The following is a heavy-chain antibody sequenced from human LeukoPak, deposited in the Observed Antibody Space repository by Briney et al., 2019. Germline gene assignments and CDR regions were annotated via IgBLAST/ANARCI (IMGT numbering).Heavy chain of an antibody. D-gene: IGHD5-12*01. J-gene: IGHJ5*02. CDR2: IIPIFGTA. CDR3: ARVATRYSRYNWFDP. V-gene: IGHV1-69*06. CDR1: GGTFSSYA. Sequence: SVKVSCKASGGTFSSYAISWVRQAPGQGLEWMGGIIPIFGTANYAQKFQGRVTITADKSTSTAYMELSSLRSEDTAVYYCARVATRYSRYNWFDPWGQGTLVTVSS.